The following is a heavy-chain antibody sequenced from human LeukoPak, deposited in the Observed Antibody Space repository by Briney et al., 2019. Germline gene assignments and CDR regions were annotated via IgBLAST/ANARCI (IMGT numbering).Heavy chain of an antibody. D-gene: IGHD3-16*01. Sequence: GGSLRLSCAASGFTFSSYAMSWVRQAPGKGLEWVSYISSSGSTIYYADSVKGRFTISRDNAKNSLYLQMNSLRAEDTAVYYCARAWGPEYYFDYWGQGTLVTVSS. V-gene: IGHV3-48*03. J-gene: IGHJ4*02. CDR1: GFTFSSYA. CDR2: ISSSGSTI. CDR3: ARAWGPEYYFDY.